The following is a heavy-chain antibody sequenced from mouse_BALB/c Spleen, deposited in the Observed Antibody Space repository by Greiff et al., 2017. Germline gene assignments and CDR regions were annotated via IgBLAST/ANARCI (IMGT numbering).Heavy chain of an antibody. CDR3: ARWMDGPYFDY. CDR2: ISSGGSYT. D-gene: IGHD2-3*01. CDR1: GFTFSSYG. Sequence: EVKLMESGGDLVKPGGSLKLSCAASGFTFSSYGMSWVRQTPDKRLEWVATISSGGSYTYYPDSVKGRFTISRDNAKNTLYLQMSSLKSEDTAMYYCARWMDGPYFDYWGQGTTLAVSS. V-gene: IGHV5-6*01. J-gene: IGHJ2*01.